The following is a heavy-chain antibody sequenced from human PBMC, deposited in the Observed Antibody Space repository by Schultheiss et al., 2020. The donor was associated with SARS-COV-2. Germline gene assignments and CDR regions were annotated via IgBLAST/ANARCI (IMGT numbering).Heavy chain of an antibody. CDR1: GYTFTGYY. CDR3: AREGYSYGWRAFDI. J-gene: IGHJ3*02. D-gene: IGHD5-18*01. CDR2: MNPNSGNT. V-gene: IGHV1-8*03. Sequence: ASVKVSCKASGYTFTGYYMHWVRQAPGQGLEWMGWMNPNSGNTGYAKKFQGRVTITRNTSISTAYMELSSLRSEDTAVYYCAREGYSYGWRAFDIWGQGTMVTVSS.